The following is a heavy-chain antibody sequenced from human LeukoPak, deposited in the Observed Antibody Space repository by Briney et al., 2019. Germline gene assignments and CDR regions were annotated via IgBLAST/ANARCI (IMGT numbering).Heavy chain of an antibody. Sequence: GGSLRLSCAASGFTFDDYGMSWVRQAPGKGLEWVSAISGSGGSTYYADSVKGRFTISRDNSKNTPYLQMNSLRAEDTAVYYCAKTGSYRFYYYYMDVWGKGTTVTISS. J-gene: IGHJ6*03. CDR1: GFTFDDYG. CDR2: ISGSGGST. CDR3: AKTGSYRFYYYYMDV. V-gene: IGHV3-23*01. D-gene: IGHD3-16*02.